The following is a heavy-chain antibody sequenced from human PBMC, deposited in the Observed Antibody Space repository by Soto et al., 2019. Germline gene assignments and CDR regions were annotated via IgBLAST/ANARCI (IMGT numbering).Heavy chain of an antibody. V-gene: IGHV3-7*03. CDR3: ARDHLILPAHDFFYGSDI. CDR1: GFTFSMYS. CDR2: IPQDGVDG. Sequence: GGSLRLSCEVSGFTFSMYSMSWVRQTPGKGLEWVAKIPQDGVDGHYADSVKGRFTISRDNGKNSLYLQMNNLRAEDTAVYYCARDHLILPAHDFFYGSDIWGRGATVTVSS. J-gene: IGHJ6*02. D-gene: IGHD2-21*02.